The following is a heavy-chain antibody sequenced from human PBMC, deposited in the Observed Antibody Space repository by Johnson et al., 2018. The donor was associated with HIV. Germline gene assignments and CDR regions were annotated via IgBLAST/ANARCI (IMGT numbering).Heavy chain of an antibody. CDR3: MTDILTGYYNPDGFDI. D-gene: IGHD3-9*01. CDR1: GFTFSSYG. CDR2: IRYDESNE. J-gene: IGHJ3*02. Sequence: QVQLVESGGGVVQPGGSLRLSCAASGFTFSSYGMHWVRQAPGKGLEWVAFIRYDESNEYYADSVKGRFTISRDNSKNTLYLQMSGLRVEDTAVYYCMTDILTGYYNPDGFDIWGQGTMVTVS. V-gene: IGHV3-30*02.